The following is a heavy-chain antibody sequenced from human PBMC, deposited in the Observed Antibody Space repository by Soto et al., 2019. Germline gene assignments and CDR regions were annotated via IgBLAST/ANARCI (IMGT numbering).Heavy chain of an antibody. D-gene: IGHD1-20*01. CDR2: IIPLLGIT. CDR1: GGTFSGYA. CDR3: ARDPGSITGTTSSEDFQH. V-gene: IGHV1-69*13. J-gene: IGHJ1*01. Sequence: GASVKVSCKASGGTFSGYAINWVRQAPGQGLEWMGGIIPLLGITDYGQKFQGRITIAADESTGTAYMDLRGLRSEDTAVYYCARDPGSITGTTSSEDFQHWGQGTPVTVSS.